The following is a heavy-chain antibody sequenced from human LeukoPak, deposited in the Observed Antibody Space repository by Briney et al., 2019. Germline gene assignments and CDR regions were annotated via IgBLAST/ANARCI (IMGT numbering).Heavy chain of an antibody. CDR1: GGSISGYY. CDR2: IYYSGST. V-gene: IGHV4-59*01. J-gene: IGHJ6*02. CDR3: AREREEDIVVVPGV. D-gene: IGHD2-2*01. Sequence: PSETLSLTCTVSGGSISGYYWSWIRQPPGKRLEWIGYIYYSGSTNYSPSLNSRVTISLDTFKNQFSLNLNSVTTADTAVYYCAREREEDIVVVPGVWGQGTTVTVSS.